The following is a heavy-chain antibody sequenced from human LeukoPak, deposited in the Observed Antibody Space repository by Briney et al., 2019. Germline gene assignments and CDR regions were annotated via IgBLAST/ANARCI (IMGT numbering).Heavy chain of an antibody. D-gene: IGHD3-22*01. J-gene: IGHJ4*02. CDR3: ARGSTYYDSSGQVPFDY. Sequence: GGSLRLSCAASGFTFSDYYMSWIRQAPGKGLEWVSYISSSSSTIYYADSVKGRFTISRDNAKNSLYLQMNSLRAEDTAVYYCARGSTYYDSSGQVPFDYWGQGTLVTVSS. V-gene: IGHV3-11*04. CDR1: GFTFSDYY. CDR2: ISSSSSTI.